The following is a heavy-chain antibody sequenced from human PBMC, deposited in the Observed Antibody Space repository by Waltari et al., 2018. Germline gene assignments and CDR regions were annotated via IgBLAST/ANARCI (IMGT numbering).Heavy chain of an antibody. Sequence: EVQLVESGGGLVQPGRSLRLSCAASGFTFDDYAMHWVRQAPGKGLEWVSGISWNCGSIGYADSVKGRFTISRDNAKNSLYLQMNSLRAEDTALYYCAKAQGGYYYDSSGYSYFDYWGQGTLVTVSS. CDR1: GFTFDDYA. J-gene: IGHJ4*02. CDR3: AKAQGGYYYDSSGYSYFDY. D-gene: IGHD3-22*01. CDR2: ISWNCGSI. V-gene: IGHV3-9*01.